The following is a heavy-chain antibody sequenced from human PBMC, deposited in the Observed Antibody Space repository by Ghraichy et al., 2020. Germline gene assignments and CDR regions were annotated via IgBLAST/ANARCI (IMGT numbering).Heavy chain of an antibody. J-gene: IGHJ4*02. D-gene: IGHD6-6*01. Sequence: GGSLRLSCAASGFTFSSYAMSWVRQAPGKGLEWVSAISGDGDNTYYADSVKGRFTISRDNSKNTLYLQMNSLRAEDTAVFYCAKTPRHSSLATPSSVGWGQGTLVTVSS. CDR2: ISGDGDNT. V-gene: IGHV3-23*01. CDR1: GFTFSSYA. CDR3: AKTPRHSSLATPSSVG.